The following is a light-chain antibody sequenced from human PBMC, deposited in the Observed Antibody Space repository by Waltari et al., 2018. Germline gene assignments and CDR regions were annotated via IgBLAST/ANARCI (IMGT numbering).Light chain of an antibody. CDR2: DAS. CDR3: QQYDNLPIT. CDR1: QDISNY. Sequence: DSQITHSPSSLSASVVDRVTITCQASQDISNYLNWYQQTPGKAPKLLIYDASNLEIGVPSRFSGSGSATDFTFTISSLQTEDIATYYCQQYDNLPITFGQGTRLEIK. J-gene: IGKJ5*01. V-gene: IGKV1-33*01.